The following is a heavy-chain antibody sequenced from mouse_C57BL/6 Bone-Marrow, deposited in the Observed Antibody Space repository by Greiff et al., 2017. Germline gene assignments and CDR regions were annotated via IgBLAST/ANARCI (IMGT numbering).Heavy chain of an antibody. CDR2: IYPSDSET. V-gene: IGHV1-61*01. CDR3: ARDGYYVPFAY. J-gene: IGHJ3*01. D-gene: IGHD2-3*01. CDR1: GYTFTSYW. Sequence: QVQLQQPGAELVRPGSSVKLSCKASGYTFTSYWMDWVKQRPGQGLEWIGNIYPSDSETHYNQKFKDKATLTEDKSSSTAYMQLSSLTSEDSAVYYCARDGYYVPFAYWGQGTLVTVSA.